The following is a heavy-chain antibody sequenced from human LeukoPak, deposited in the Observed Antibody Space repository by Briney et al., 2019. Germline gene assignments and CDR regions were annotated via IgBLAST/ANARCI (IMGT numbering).Heavy chain of an antibody. CDR2: IYYSGST. D-gene: IGHD3-10*01. Sequence: SETLSLTCTVSGGSISSSSYYWGWIRQPPGKGLEWIGSIYYSGSTYYNPSLKSRVTISVDTSKNQFSLKLSSVTAADTAVYYCARAKRDYYGSGSYFGYWGQGTLVTVSS. CDR1: GGSISSSSYY. J-gene: IGHJ4*02. V-gene: IGHV4-39*07. CDR3: ARAKRDYYGSGSYFGY.